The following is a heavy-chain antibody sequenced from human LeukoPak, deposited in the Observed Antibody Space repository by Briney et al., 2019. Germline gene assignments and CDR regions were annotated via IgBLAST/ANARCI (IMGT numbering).Heavy chain of an antibody. CDR1: GGSISSSNW. J-gene: IGHJ4*02. CDR2: IYHSGST. CDR3: ARDLVCPSGWFSCVSYYFDY. Sequence: PSGTLSLTCAVSGGSISSSNWWSWVRQPPGKGLEWIGEIYHSGSTNYNPSLKSRVTISVDKSKNQFSLKLSSVTAADTAVYYCARDLVCPSGWFSCVSYYFDYWGQGTLVTVSS. V-gene: IGHV4-4*02. D-gene: IGHD6-19*01.